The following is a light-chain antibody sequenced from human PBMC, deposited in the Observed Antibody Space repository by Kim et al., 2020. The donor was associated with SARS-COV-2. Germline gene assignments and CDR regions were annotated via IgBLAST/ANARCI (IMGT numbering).Light chain of an antibody. CDR1: NIGSNS. V-gene: IGLV3-21*04. CDR3: QVWDTSSDYQYV. J-gene: IGLJ1*01. CDR2: FDS. Sequence: SYELTQPPSVSVAQGKTARITCGGDNIGSNSVHWYQKKSGQAPVLVMYFDSDRPAEIPERFSASKSGNTATLTINKVEAGDEADYYCQVWDTSSDYQYVFGTGTKVTVL.